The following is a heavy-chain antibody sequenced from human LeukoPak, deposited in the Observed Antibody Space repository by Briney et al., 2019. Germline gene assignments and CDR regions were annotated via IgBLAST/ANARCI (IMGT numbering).Heavy chain of an antibody. V-gene: IGHV3-7*01. CDR3: ARDGGDYYDSSGYYYVGPAFDI. CDR1: GFAFSRSW. J-gene: IGHJ3*02. CDR2: IQPDGSEQ. Sequence: PGGSLRLSCVASGFAFSRSWMSWVRQAPGKGLEWVGNIQPDGSEQYPVDSVKGRFTISRDNAKNSLYLQMNSLRAEDTAVYYCARDGGDYYDSSGYYYVGPAFDIWGQGTMVTVSS. D-gene: IGHD3-22*01.